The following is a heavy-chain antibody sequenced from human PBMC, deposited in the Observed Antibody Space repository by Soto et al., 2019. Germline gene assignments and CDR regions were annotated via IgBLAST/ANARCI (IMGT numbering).Heavy chain of an antibody. CDR3: AKGGNWNVFAHETPKSLQH. J-gene: IGHJ1*01. CDR1: GFTFSSYA. V-gene: IGHV3-23*01. Sequence: EVQLLESGGGLVQPGGSLRLSCAASGFTFSSYAMSWVRQAPGKGLEWVSAISGSGGSTYYAESVQGRFTISRDNSKNTLYLQMNSLRGEDTAVYYCAKGGNWNVFAHETPKSLQHWGQGTMVTVSS. CDR2: ISGSGGST. D-gene: IGHD1-1*01.